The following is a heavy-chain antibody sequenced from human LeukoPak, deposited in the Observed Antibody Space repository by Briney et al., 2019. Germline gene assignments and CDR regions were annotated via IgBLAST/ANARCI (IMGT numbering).Heavy chain of an antibody. D-gene: IGHD6-19*01. CDR3: ARDLGTIAVAGSDY. J-gene: IGHJ4*02. CDR2: ISSSSSYI. CDR1: GFTFSSYS. Sequence: GGSLRLSCAASGFTFSSYSMNWVRHAPGKGLEWVSSISSSSSYIYYADSVKGRFTIPRDNAKNSLYLQMNSLRAEDTAVYYCARDLGTIAVAGSDYWGQGTLVTVSS. V-gene: IGHV3-21*01.